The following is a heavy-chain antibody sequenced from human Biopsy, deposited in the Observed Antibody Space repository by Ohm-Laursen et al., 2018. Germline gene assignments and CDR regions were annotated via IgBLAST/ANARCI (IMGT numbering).Heavy chain of an antibody. V-gene: IGHV4-34*01. Sequence: SETLSLTCAVYGESFNGYYWSWIRQPPGKGLEWIGEINHSGRTNFNPSLKSRVTISVDTSKNQFSLKVRSVTVADTAVYYCVRGVDYYDPYHYYALDVWGQGTTVTVSS. CDR1: GESFNGYY. J-gene: IGHJ6*02. D-gene: IGHD3-22*01. CDR3: VRGVDYYDPYHYYALDV. CDR2: INHSGRT.